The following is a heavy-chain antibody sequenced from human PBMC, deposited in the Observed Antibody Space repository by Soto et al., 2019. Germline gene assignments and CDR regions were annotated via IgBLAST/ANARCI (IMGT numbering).Heavy chain of an antibody. CDR1: GFPFSDYY. CDR2: ISSSSSDT. J-gene: IGHJ4*02. CDR3: ARRRPTGYYNY. D-gene: IGHD3-9*01. V-gene: IGHV3-11*05. Sequence: QVQLVESGGDLVKPGGSLRLSCAASGFPFSDYYMSWIRQAPGKGLEWVSSISSSSSDTNYAQSVKGRFTISRDNAENSLHLQVNRLRAEDTAVYYCARRRPTGYYNYWGQGTLVTVSA.